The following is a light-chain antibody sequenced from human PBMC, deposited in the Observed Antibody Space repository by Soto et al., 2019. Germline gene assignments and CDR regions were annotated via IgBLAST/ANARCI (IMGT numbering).Light chain of an antibody. CDR3: MQALQILFT. V-gene: IGKV2-28*01. Sequence: DIVMTQSPLSLPVTPGEPASISCRSSQSLLHSNGYNYLDWYLQKPGQSPQLLIYLGSNRASGVPVRFSGSGSGTDFTVKISRVEAEDVGVYYCMQALQILFTFGPGTKVDIK. CDR1: QSLLHSNGYNY. CDR2: LGS. J-gene: IGKJ3*01.